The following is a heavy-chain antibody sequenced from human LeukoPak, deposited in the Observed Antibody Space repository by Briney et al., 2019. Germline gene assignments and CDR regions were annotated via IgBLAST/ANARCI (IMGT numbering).Heavy chain of an antibody. V-gene: IGHV3-7*01. Sequence: QSGGSLRLSCAASGFTFSSYSMNWVRQAPGKGLEWVANIKQDGSEKYYVDSVKGRFTISRDNAKNSLYLQMNSLRAEDTAVYYCAREELLGAYYYYGMDVWGQGTTVTVSS. J-gene: IGHJ6*02. CDR3: AREELLGAYYYYGMDV. CDR1: GFTFSSYS. D-gene: IGHD1-26*01. CDR2: IKQDGSEK.